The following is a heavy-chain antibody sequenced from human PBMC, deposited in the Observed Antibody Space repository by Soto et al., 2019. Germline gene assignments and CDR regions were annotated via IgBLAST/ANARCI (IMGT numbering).Heavy chain of an antibody. CDR1: GGTFSSYA. Sequence: VASVKVSCKASGGTFSSYAISWVRQAPGQGLEWMGGIIPIFGTANYAQKFQGRVTITADESTSTAYMELSSLRSEDTAVYYCARDRDYYDSSGYPRPYYFDYWGQGTLVTVSS. CDR3: ARDRDYYDSSGYPRPYYFDY. CDR2: IIPIFGTA. J-gene: IGHJ4*02. D-gene: IGHD3-22*01. V-gene: IGHV1-69*13.